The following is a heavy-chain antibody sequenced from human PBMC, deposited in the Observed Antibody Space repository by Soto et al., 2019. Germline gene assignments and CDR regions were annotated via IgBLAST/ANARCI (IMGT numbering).Heavy chain of an antibody. Sequence: SETLSLTCAVSGGSISSGGYSWSWIRQPPGKGLDWIGYIYHSGSTYYNPSLKSRLTISVDTSRNQFSLKLTSVTAADTAVYYCARAIGGNNWNPNWFDSWGQGTKVTVSS. J-gene: IGHJ5*01. D-gene: IGHD1-20*01. CDR2: IYHSGST. CDR3: ARAIGGNNWNPNWFDS. V-gene: IGHV4-30-2*05. CDR1: GGSISSGGYS.